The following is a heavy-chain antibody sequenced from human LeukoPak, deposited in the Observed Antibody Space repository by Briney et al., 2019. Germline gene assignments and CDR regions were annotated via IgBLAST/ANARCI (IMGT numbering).Heavy chain of an antibody. V-gene: IGHV3-74*01. CDR2: INPDGSST. CDR3: ARSAYLVNTGFYYDY. J-gene: IGHJ4*02. D-gene: IGHD2-8*02. CDR1: GFTFSNYW. Sequence: PGGSLRLSCAASGFTFSNYWMHWVRQVPGEGLVWVSRINPDGSSTNYADSVKGRFTISRDNAKNTLDLQMNSLRAEDTAVYYCARSAYLVNTGFYYDYWGQGTLVTVSS.